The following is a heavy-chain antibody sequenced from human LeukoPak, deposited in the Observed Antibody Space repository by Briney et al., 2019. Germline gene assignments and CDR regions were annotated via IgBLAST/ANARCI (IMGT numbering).Heavy chain of an antibody. D-gene: IGHD3-22*01. CDR3: ATQFDSSDAFDI. V-gene: IGHV4-30-2*01. CDR2: IYHSGST. Sequence: SETLSLTCTVSGGSISSGGYYWSWIRQPPGKGLEWIGYIYHSGSTYYNPSLKSRVTISVDTSKNQFSLKLSSVTAADTAVYYCATQFDSSDAFDIWGQGTMVTVSS. J-gene: IGHJ3*02. CDR1: GGSISSGGYY.